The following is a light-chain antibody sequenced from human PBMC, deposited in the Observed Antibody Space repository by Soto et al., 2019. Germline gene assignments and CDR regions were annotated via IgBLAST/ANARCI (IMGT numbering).Light chain of an antibody. CDR3: QQSYRTIT. V-gene: IGKV1-39*01. CDR2: GAS. CDR1: QSIRRS. Sequence: DIQITQSPSSLSASVGDRVTITGRASQSIRRSLNWCQQKPGKAPNLLIYGASSLHSGVPSRLSGSGSGTDFTLTISSLQPEESATNYGQQSYRTITFGQGTRLEI. J-gene: IGKJ5*01.